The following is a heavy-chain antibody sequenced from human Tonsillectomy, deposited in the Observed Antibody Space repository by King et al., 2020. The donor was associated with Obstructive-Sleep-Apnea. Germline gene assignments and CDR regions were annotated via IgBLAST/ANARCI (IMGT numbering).Heavy chain of an antibody. D-gene: IGHD3-9*01. V-gene: IGHV3-74*01. CDR1: GFTFSSYW. Sequence: VQLVESGGGLVQPGGSLRLSCAASGFTFSSYWMHWVRQAPGKGLVWVSRINSDGSSTSYADSVKGRFTISRDNAKNTLYLQMNSLRAEDTAVYYCARAAASLRYFDWLSKWGQGTLVTVSS. CDR2: INSDGSST. CDR3: ARAAASLRYFDWLSK. J-gene: IGHJ4*02.